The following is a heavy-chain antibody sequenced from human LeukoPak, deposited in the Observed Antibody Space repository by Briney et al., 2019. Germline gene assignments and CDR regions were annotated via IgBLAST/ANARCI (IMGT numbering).Heavy chain of an antibody. J-gene: IGHJ4*02. CDR1: GGSFSGYY. Sequence: SETLSRTCAVYGGSFSGYYWSWIRQPPGKGLEWMGEINHSGSTNYNPSLKSRVTISVDTSKTQLHLKLSSVTAADTAVYYCARLIRAGGYGHHKQTFDYWGQGTLVTVSS. D-gene: IGHD5-12*01. CDR2: INHSGST. CDR3: ARLIRAGGYGHHKQTFDY. V-gene: IGHV4-34*01.